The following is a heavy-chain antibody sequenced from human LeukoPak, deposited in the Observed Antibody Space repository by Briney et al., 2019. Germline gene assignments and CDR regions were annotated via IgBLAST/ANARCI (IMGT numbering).Heavy chain of an antibody. CDR1: GFTVCSNY. J-gene: IGHJ1*01. CDR2: IYSGGST. D-gene: IGHD2-21*02. V-gene: IGHV3-53*04. Sequence: GRSLRLSCAASGFTVCSNYMSWVRQAPGKGLGWVSVIYSGGSTYYADSVKGRFTISRHNSKNTLYLQMNSLRAEDTAVYYCARVRSAYCGGDCYSEYFQHWGQGTLVTVSS. CDR3: ARVRSAYCGGDCYSEYFQH.